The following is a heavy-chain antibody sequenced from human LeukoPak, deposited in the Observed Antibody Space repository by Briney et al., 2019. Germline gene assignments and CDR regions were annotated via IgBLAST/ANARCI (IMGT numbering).Heavy chain of an antibody. CDR2: IYYSGST. CDR3: ARGWSSYYDFWSGYYPYFDY. J-gene: IGHJ4*02. D-gene: IGHD3-3*01. V-gene: IGHV4-39*07. Sequence: SETLSLTCTVSGGSISSSSYYWGWIRQPPGKGLEWIGSIYYSGSTYYNPSLKSRVTISVDTSKNQLSLKLSSVTAADTAVYYCARGWSSYYDFWSGYYPYFDYWGQGTLVTVSS. CDR1: GGSISSSSYY.